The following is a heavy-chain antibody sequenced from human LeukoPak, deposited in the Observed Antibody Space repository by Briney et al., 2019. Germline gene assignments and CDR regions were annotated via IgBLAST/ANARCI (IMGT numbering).Heavy chain of an antibody. D-gene: IGHD5-24*01. CDR3: AKDDNGYNYVGAFYYYYGMGV. Sequence: GRSLRLSCAASGFTFSSYAMHWVRQAPGKGLEWVAVISYDGSNKYYADSVKGRFTISRDNSKNTLYLQMNSLRAEDTAVYYCAKDDNGYNYVGAFYYYYGMGVWGQGTTVTVSS. J-gene: IGHJ6*02. CDR1: GFTFSSYA. CDR2: ISYDGSNK. V-gene: IGHV3-30*04.